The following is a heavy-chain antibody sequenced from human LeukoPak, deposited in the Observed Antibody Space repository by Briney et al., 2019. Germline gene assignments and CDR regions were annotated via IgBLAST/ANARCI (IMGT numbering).Heavy chain of an antibody. CDR1: GGSISSGGYY. Sequence: PSETLSLTCTVSGGSISSGGYYWSWIRQHPGKGLEWIGYIYYSGSTYYNPSLKSRVTISVDTSKNQFSLKLSSVTAADTAVYYRARGSLKLDPIDYWGQGTLVTVSS. CDR3: ARGSLKLDPIDY. V-gene: IGHV4-31*03. CDR2: IYYSGST. D-gene: IGHD6-13*01. J-gene: IGHJ4*02.